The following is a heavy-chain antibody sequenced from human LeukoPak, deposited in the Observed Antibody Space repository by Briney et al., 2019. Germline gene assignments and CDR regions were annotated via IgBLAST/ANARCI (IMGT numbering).Heavy chain of an antibody. Sequence: GGSLRLSCAASGFTFSSYAMSWVRQAPWKGLEWVSAISGSGGSTYYADSVKGRFTISRDNSKNTLYLQMNSLRAEDTAVYYCARGWELEGFDYWGQGTLVTVSS. CDR1: GFTFSSYA. D-gene: IGHD1-1*01. J-gene: IGHJ4*02. V-gene: IGHV3-23*01. CDR3: ARGWELEGFDY. CDR2: ISGSGGST.